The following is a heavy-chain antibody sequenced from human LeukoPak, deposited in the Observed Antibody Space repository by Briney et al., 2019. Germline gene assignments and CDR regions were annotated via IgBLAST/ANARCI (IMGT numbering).Heavy chain of an antibody. CDR1: GYTFTSYD. CDR2: MNPNSGNT. J-gene: IGHJ6*02. Sequence: SVKVSCKASGYTFTSYDINWVRQATGQGLEWMGWMNPNSGNTGYAQKFQGRVTITRNTSISTAYMELSSLRSEDTAVYYCARTDHLSSSWSRLGAFDPWGQGTTVTVSS. CDR3: ARTDHLSSSWSRLGAFDP. V-gene: IGHV1-8*03. D-gene: IGHD6-13*01.